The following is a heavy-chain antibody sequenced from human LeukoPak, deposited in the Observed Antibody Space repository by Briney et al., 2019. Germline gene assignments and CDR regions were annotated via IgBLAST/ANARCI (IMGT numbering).Heavy chain of an antibody. D-gene: IGHD5-18*01. Sequence: PGGSLRLSCAASRFTFSSYAMSWVRQAPGKGLEWVSAISGSGGSTYYADSVKGRFTISRDNSKNTLYLQMNSLRAEDTAVYYCAKQTHGYPYFPASAYWGQGTLATVSS. CDR3: AKQTHGYPYFPASAY. CDR2: ISGSGGST. J-gene: IGHJ1*01. CDR1: RFTFSSYA. V-gene: IGHV3-23*01.